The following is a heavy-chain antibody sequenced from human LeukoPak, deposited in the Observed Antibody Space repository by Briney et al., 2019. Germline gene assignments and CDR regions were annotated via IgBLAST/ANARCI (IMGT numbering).Heavy chain of an antibody. J-gene: IGHJ4*02. CDR2: ISGYNDNA. D-gene: IGHD1-1*01. V-gene: IGHV1-18*01. CDR1: GYLFTNCG. Sequence: ASVKVSCKASGYLFTNCGISWVRQAPGQGLEWVGWISGYNDNAHYAQKLQGRVTMTRETSTSTVYMELRSLSSDDTAIYYCARDGNDVMDYWGQGTQVTVSS. CDR3: ARDGNDVMDY.